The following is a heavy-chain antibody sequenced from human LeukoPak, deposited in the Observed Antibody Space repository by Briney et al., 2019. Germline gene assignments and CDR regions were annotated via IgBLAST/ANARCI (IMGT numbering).Heavy chain of an antibody. J-gene: IGHJ6*02. V-gene: IGHV4-59*01. D-gene: IGHD6-13*01. CDR2: IYYSGST. CDR3: ARFAAAGHYYYYYGMDV. CDR1: GGSISSYY. Sequence: PSETLSLTCTVSGGSISSYYWSWIRQPPGKGLEWIGYIYYSGSTNYNPSLKSRVTISVDTSKNQFSLKLSSVTAADTALYYCARFAAAGHYYYYYGMDVRGQGTTVTVSS.